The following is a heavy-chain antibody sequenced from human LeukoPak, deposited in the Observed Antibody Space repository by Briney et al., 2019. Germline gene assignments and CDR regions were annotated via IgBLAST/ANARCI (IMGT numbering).Heavy chain of an antibody. D-gene: IGHD3-9*01. CDR2: MNPNSGNT. J-gene: IGHJ4*02. V-gene: IGHV1-8*01. CDR3: ARDPLGYVVDY. CDR1: GYTFTSYD. Sequence: ASVKVSCKASGYTFTSYDINWVRQATGQGLEWMGWMNPNSGNTGYAQKFQGRVTMTTDTSTSTAYMELRSLRSDDTAVYYCARDPLGYVVDYWGQGTLVTVSS.